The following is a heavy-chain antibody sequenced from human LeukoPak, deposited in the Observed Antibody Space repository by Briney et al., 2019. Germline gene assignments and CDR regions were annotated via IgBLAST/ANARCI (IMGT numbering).Heavy chain of an antibody. D-gene: IGHD3-10*01. CDR3: ARGRGDSYFDY. CDR1: GGSISSYY. V-gene: IGHV4-59*01. Sequence: SETLSLTCTVSGGSISSYYWSWTRQPPGKGLEWIGYIYYSGSTNYNPSLKSRVTISVDTSKNQFSLKVNSVTSADTAVYYCARGRGDSYFDYWGQGTLVTVSS. CDR2: IYYSGST. J-gene: IGHJ4*02.